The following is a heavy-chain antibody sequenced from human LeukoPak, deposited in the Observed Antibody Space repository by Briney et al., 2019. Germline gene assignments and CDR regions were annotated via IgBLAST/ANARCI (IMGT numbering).Heavy chain of an antibody. Sequence: SQTLSLTCTVSGGSISSGSYYWGWIRQPAGKGLEWIGRIYTTGITNYNPSLTSRVSMSADTSKNQISLKLTSVTAADTAVYYCARAHKYHYYDSSGAFDVWGQGTTVIVSS. D-gene: IGHD3-22*01. CDR3: ARAHKYHYYDSSGAFDV. CDR1: GGSISSGSYY. J-gene: IGHJ3*01. V-gene: IGHV4-61*02. CDR2: IYTTGIT.